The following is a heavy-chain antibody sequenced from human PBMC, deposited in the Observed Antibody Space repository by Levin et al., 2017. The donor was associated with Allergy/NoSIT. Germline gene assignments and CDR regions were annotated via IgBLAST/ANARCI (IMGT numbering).Heavy chain of an antibody. CDR2: ISSDGRTI. D-gene: IGHD5-18*01. Sequence: LGESLKISCAASGFTFSDYYMSWIRQAPGKGLEWVSYISSDGRTIYYADSVKGRFTISRDNARKSFFLQMNSLRAEETAIYYCARGGYGYNLFDYWGQGTLVTVSS. CDR3: ARGGYGYNLFDY. V-gene: IGHV3-11*01. CDR1: GFTFSDYY. J-gene: IGHJ4*02.